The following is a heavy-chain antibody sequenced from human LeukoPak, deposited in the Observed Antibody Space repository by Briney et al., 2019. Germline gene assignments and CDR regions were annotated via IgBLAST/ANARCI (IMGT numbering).Heavy chain of an antibody. CDR2: ISYDGSNK. CDR3: AKDPTYYYGSGLFDP. Sequence: WGSLRLSCAASGFTFSSYGMHWVRQAPGKGLEWVAVISYDGSNKYYADSVKGRFTISSDNSKNTLYLQMNSLRAEDTAVYYCAKDPTYYYGSGLFDPWGQGTLVTVSS. V-gene: IGHV3-30*18. CDR1: GFTFSSYG. J-gene: IGHJ5*02. D-gene: IGHD3-10*01.